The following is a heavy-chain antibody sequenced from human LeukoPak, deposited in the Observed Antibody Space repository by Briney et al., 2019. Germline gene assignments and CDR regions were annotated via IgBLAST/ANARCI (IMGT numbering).Heavy chain of an antibody. D-gene: IGHD3-22*01. CDR2: IYSGGDT. V-gene: IGHV3-53*01. Sequence: GGSLRLSCAASGFTVSSNYMSWVRQAPGKGLEWVSVIYSGGDTYYADSVKGRFTISRDNSKNTLYLQMNSLRAEDTAVYYCARHTTYYYDSSGYYRYWGQGALVTVSS. CDR3: ARHTTYYYDSSGYYRY. CDR1: GFTVSSNY. J-gene: IGHJ4*02.